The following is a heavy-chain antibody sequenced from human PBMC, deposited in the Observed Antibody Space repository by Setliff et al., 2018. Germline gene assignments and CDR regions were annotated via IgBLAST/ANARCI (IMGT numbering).Heavy chain of an antibody. CDR3: VKDRVPDGVWDFDF. Sequence: PGGSLRLSCVASGFTISNYWMAWVRQAPGKGLEWVADIRQDGTNKYYVDSVKGRFTISRDNAKNTLYLQMNSLRVEDTALYYCVKDRVPDGVWDFDFWGQGTLVTVSS. J-gene: IGHJ4*02. CDR2: IRQDGTNK. CDR1: GFTISNYW. D-gene: IGHD2-15*01. V-gene: IGHV3-7*03.